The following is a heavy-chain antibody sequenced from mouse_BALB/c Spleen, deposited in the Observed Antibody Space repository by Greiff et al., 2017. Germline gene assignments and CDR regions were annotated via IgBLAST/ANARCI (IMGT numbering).Heavy chain of an antibody. CDR3: ARRGTTVVAPYYAMDY. CDR2: ISSGSSTI. Sequence: EVQLVESGGGLVQPGGSRKLSCAASGFTFSSFGMHWVRQAPEKGLEWVAYISSGSSTIYYADTVKGRFTISRDNPKNTLFLQMTSLRSEDTAMYYCARRGTTVVAPYYAMDYWGQGTSVTVSS. D-gene: IGHD1-1*01. J-gene: IGHJ4*01. V-gene: IGHV5-17*02. CDR1: GFTFSSFG.